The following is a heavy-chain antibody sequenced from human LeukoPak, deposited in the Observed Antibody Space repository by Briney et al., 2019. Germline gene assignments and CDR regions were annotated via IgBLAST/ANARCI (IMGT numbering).Heavy chain of an antibody. D-gene: IGHD3-22*01. J-gene: IGHJ3*02. CDR1: GGSISSYY. CDR2: IYYSGST. V-gene: IGHV4-59*01. CDR3: ARGRYYDSSGHCDAFDI. Sequence: SETLSLTCTVSGGSISSYYWSWIRQPPGKGLEWIGYIYYSGSTNYNPSLKSRVTISVDTSKNQFSLKLSSVTAADTAVYYCARGRYYDSSGHCDAFDIWGQGTMVTVSS.